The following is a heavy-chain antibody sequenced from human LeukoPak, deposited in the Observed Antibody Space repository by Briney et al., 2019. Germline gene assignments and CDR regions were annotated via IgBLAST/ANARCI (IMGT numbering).Heavy chain of an antibody. CDR1: GFTFDSHA. CDR3: VREGLERIFHFDY. J-gene: IGHJ4*02. Sequence: GGSLRLSCAASGFTFDSHAMAWVRQAPGAGLEWVSGITGNGFETFYADPVRGRFTISRDNSKNTLYLQMNSLRAEDTALYYCVREGLERIFHFDYWGQGTLVTVSS. CDR2: ITGNGFET. D-gene: IGHD1-1*01. V-gene: IGHV3-23*01.